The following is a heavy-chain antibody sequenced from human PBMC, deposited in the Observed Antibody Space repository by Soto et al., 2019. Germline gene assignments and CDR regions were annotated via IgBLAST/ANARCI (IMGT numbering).Heavy chain of an antibody. CDR3: AADRTYCGGDCYVD. V-gene: IGHV1-69*13. CDR1: GGTFSSDA. D-gene: IGHD2-21*02. Sequence: ASVKVSCKASGGTFSSDAISWVRQAPGQGLEWIGGIIAMFGTVNYVQKFQERVTITADESTSTAYMELSSLRSKDTAVYYCAADRTYCGGDCYVDWGQGTLVTVSS. CDR2: IIAMFGTV. J-gene: IGHJ4*02.